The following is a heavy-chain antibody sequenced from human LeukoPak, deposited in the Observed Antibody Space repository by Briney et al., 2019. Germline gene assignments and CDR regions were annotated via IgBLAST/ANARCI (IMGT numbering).Heavy chain of an antibody. CDR3: ARWTKSPYYYYGMDV. CDR1: GASVSSDNYY. Sequence: PSETLSLTCTVSGASVSSDNYYWSWIRQPPGKGLEWIGYIYYSGSTYYNPSLKSRVTISVDTSKNQFSLKLSSVTAADTAVYYCARWTKSPYYYYGMDVWGQGTTVTVSS. J-gene: IGHJ6*02. CDR2: IYYSGST. D-gene: IGHD3/OR15-3a*01. V-gene: IGHV4-31*03.